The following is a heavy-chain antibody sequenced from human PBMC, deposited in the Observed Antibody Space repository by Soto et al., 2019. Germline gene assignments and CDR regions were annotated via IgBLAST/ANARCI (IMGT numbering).Heavy chain of an antibody. CDR3: VQSRCGGDCLQSYSSHSYYGLDV. Sequence: QITLKESGPTLVKPTQTLTLTCSFSGFSLSTTGVGVGWIRQPPGKALEWLALIYWDDDKRYNPSLNSRLTSTKDTSKNQXXLXMXXMDPVDTATYYCVQSRCGGDCLQSYSSHSYYGLDVWGQGTTVTVSS. CDR1: GFSLSTTGVG. D-gene: IGHD2-21*02. J-gene: IGHJ6*02. V-gene: IGHV2-5*02. CDR2: IYWDDDK.